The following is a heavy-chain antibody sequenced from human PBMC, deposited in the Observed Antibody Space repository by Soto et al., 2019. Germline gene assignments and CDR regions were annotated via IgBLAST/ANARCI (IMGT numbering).Heavy chain of an antibody. J-gene: IGHJ3*02. CDR1: GYTLTELS. CDR3: ALLKVVVAAIAFDI. CDR2: FDPEDGET. D-gene: IGHD2-15*01. V-gene: IGHV1-24*01. Sequence: ASVKVSCKVSGYTLTELSMHWVRQAPGKGLEWMGGFDPEDGETIYAQKFQGRVTMTEDTSTDTAYMELSSLRSEDTAVYYCALLKVVVAAIAFDIWGQGTMVTVSS.